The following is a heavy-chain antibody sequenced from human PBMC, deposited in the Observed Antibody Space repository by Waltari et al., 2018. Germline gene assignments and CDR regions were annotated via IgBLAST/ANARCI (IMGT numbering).Heavy chain of an antibody. Sequence: YIISSGSTIYYADSVKGRFTISRDNAKNSLYLQMSSLRAEDTAVYYCAREARIAVAGTLNYYYYYYMDVWGKGTTVTVSS. D-gene: IGHD6-19*01. V-gene: IGHV3-48*03. J-gene: IGHJ6*03. CDR2: IISSGSTI. CDR3: AREARIAVAGTLNYYYYYYMDV.